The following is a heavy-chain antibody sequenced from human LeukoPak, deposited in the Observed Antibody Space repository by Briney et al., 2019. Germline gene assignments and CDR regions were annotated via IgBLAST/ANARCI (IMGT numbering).Heavy chain of an antibody. J-gene: IGHJ4*02. CDR2: IYYSGST. CDR1: GGSISSGDYY. D-gene: IGHD3-10*01. CDR3: ARGLIGDDY. V-gene: IGHV4-30-4*01. Sequence: SETLSLTCTVSGGSISSGDYYWSWIRQPPGKGLEWMGCIYYSGSTYYNPSLKSRVTISVDTSKNQFSLKLSSVTAADTAVYYCARGLIGDDYWGQGTLVTVSS.